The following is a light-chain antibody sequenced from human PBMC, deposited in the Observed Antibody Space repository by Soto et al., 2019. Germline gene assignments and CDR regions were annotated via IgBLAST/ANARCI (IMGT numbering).Light chain of an antibody. CDR2: DAS. CDR3: QQYGSSPT. CDR1: QSVSSSY. J-gene: IGKJ4*01. V-gene: IGKV3D-20*01. Sequence: EIVLTQSPATLSLSPGERATLSCRASQSVSSSYLAWYQQKPGLAPRLLIYDASSRATGIPDRFSGSGSGTDFTLTISRLEPEDFEVYYCQQYGSSPTFGGGTKVEIK.